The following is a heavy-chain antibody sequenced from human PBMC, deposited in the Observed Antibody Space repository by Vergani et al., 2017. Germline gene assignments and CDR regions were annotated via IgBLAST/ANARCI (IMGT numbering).Heavy chain of an antibody. CDR2: ISGSGHTK. Sequence: QVQLVESGGGLVKPGGSLRLSCAASGFPFSDYYMTWIRQAPGKGLEWISYISGSGHTKNYADSVKGRFSISRDNAKISLYLQMNSLRAEDTAVYYCARGSNMLTGPYYYYGMDVWGQGTTVTVSS. CDR3: ARGSNMLTGPYYYYGMDV. J-gene: IGHJ6*02. CDR1: GFPFSDYY. D-gene: IGHD3-9*01. V-gene: IGHV3-11*04.